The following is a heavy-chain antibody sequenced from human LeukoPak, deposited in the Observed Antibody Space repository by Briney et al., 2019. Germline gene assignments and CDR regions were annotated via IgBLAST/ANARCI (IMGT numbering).Heavy chain of an antibody. Sequence: PGGSLRLSCAASGFTFSDHFMDWVRQAPGKGLEWVGRSRDKGHVFSIEYAAPVKGRFFISRDDSKSSVNLQMNSLNTEDTAVYYCVTRSGGSDYHVDYWGQGTLVTVSS. D-gene: IGHD3-10*01. CDR1: GFTFSDHF. CDR3: VTRSGGSDYHVDY. CDR2: SRDKGHVFSI. J-gene: IGHJ4*02. V-gene: IGHV3-72*01.